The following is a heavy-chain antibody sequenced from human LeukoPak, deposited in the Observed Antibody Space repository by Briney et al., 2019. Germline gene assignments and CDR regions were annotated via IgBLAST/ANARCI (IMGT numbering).Heavy chain of an antibody. D-gene: IGHD4-17*01. J-gene: IGHJ4*02. CDR2: ISSSSSYI. CDR3: ARGDYGDYGVGY. Sequence: PGGSLRLSCAASGFTFSSYSMNWVRQAPGKGLEWVSSISSSSSYIYYADSVKGRFTISRDNAKNSLYLQMNSLRAEDTAVYYCARGDYGDYGVGYWGQGTLVTVSS. CDR1: GFTFSSYS. V-gene: IGHV3-21*01.